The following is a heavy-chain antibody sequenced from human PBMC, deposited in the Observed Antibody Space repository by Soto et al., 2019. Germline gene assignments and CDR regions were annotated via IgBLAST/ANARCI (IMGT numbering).Heavy chain of an antibody. Sequence: EVQLLESGGGLVQPGGSLRLSCTASGLTFSSYGMTWVRQAPGKGLEWVSGISAGGSTYYADSVRGRFTISRDIFKNALFLQMNSLRVEDTALYYCAKFNSSYYMDVWGKGTTVIVSS. CDR3: AKFNSSYYMDV. J-gene: IGHJ6*03. CDR1: GLTFSSYG. CDR2: ISAGGST. V-gene: IGHV3-23*01.